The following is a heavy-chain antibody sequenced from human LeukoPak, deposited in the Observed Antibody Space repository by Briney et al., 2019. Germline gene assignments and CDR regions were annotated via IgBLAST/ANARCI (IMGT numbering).Heavy chain of an antibody. CDR2: ISSSGSFM. V-gene: IGHV3-21*01. CDR1: GSTFSGYN. J-gene: IGHJ3*01. CDR3: ARNYYDNTGYYRDAFDV. D-gene: IGHD3-22*01. Sequence: GGSLRLSCAASGSTFSGYNMNWVRQAPGKGLEWVSFISSSGSFMYYADSLKGRFTVSRDNAKNSLFLQMNSLRAEDTAVYYCARNYYDNTGYYRDAFDVWGQGTMVTVSS.